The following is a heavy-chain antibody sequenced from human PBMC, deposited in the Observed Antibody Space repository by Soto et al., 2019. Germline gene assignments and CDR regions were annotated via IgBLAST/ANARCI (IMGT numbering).Heavy chain of an antibody. CDR2: VSYSGRT. D-gene: IGHD2-21*01. CDR1: RGSINNYY. Sequence: SETPSLTCTVSRGSINNYYWTLIRQPPRKGLEWIGYVSYSGRTNYNPSLKSRVNMFVDKSKNQFSLNLTSVTAADTAVYYCARLQYTLVTAIDVWGQGSMVTVSS. CDR3: ARLQYTLVTAIDV. J-gene: IGHJ3*01. V-gene: IGHV4-59*03.